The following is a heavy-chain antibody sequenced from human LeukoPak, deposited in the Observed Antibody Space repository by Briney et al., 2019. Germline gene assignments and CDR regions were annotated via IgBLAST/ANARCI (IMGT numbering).Heavy chain of an antibody. Sequence: SETLSLTCTVSGGSISSSSYYWGWIRQPPGKGLEWIGSIYYSGSTYYNPSLKSRVTISVDTSKNQFSLKLSSVTAADTAVYYCARHVGFITMVRGVINNNWFDPWGQGTLVTVSS. D-gene: IGHD3-10*01. J-gene: IGHJ5*02. V-gene: IGHV4-39*01. CDR2: IYYSGST. CDR1: GGSISSSSYY. CDR3: ARHVGFITMVRGVINNNWFDP.